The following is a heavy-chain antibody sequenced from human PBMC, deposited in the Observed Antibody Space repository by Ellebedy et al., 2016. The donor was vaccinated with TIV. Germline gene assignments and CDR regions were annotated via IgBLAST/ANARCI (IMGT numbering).Heavy chain of an antibody. V-gene: IGHV1-2*02. Sequence: AASVKVSCKASGYTFTGYYIYWVRQAPGQGLEWMGWINPNSGGTNSAQKFQGRITMTRDTSISTAYMELTRLRSDDTAVYYCARDRSGFHFDAFDIWGQGTMVAVSS. CDR2: INPNSGGT. CDR1: GYTFTGYY. D-gene: IGHD3-22*01. J-gene: IGHJ3*02. CDR3: ARDRSGFHFDAFDI.